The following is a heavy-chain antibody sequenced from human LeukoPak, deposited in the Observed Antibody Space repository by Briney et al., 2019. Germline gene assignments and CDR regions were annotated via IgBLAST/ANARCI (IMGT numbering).Heavy chain of an antibody. Sequence: HAGRSLRLSCAASGFTFSDYAMHWVRQAPGKGLEWVAVISFDENDKYYADSVKGRFTVSRENSKNTLYLQMNSLRAEDTAVYYCAKSSQLGIRLAFDYWGQGTLVTVSS. CDR1: GFTFSDYA. CDR3: AKSSQLGIRLAFDY. J-gene: IGHJ4*02. D-gene: IGHD7-27*01. CDR2: ISFDENDK. V-gene: IGHV3-30*04.